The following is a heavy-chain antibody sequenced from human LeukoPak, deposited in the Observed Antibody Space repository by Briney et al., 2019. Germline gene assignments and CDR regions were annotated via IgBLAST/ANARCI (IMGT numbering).Heavy chain of an antibody. V-gene: IGHV1-2*02. J-gene: IGHJ4*02. CDR3: AREFEAYDYVWGSYQRNFDY. D-gene: IGHD3-16*02. CDR1: GYTFTGYY. Sequence: ASVKVSCKASGYTFTGYYMHWVRQAPGQGLEWMGWINPNSGGTNYAQKFQGRVTMTRDTSISAAYMELSRLRSDDTAVYYCAREFEAYDYVWGSYQRNFDYWGQGTLVTVSS. CDR2: INPNSGGT.